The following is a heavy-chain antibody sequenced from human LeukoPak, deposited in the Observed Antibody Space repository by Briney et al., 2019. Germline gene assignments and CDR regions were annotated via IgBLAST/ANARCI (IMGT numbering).Heavy chain of an antibody. D-gene: IGHD6-19*01. V-gene: IGHV3-53*04. Sequence: GGSLRLSCAASGFTLSSNYMSWVRQAPGKGLEWVSVIYSGGSTYYADSVKGRFTISRHNSKNTLYLQMNSLRAEDTAVYYCAANPPRYSSGWSFDYWGQGTLVTVSS. CDR1: GFTLSSNY. J-gene: IGHJ4*02. CDR2: IYSGGST. CDR3: AANPPRYSSGWSFDY.